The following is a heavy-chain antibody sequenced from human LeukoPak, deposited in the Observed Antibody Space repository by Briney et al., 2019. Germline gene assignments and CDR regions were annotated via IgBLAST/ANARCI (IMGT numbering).Heavy chain of an antibody. D-gene: IGHD3-10*01. CDR2: INPNSGGT. J-gene: IGHJ3*02. Sequence: ASVKVSCKASGYTFTGYYMHWVRQAPGQGLEWMGRINPNSGGTNYAQKFQGRVTMTRDTSISTAYMELSRLRSDDTAVYYCARDGSLDLLLWFGEPPGLPDAFDIWGQGTMVTVSS. CDR3: ARDGSLDLLLWFGEPPGLPDAFDI. V-gene: IGHV1-2*06. CDR1: GYTFTGYY.